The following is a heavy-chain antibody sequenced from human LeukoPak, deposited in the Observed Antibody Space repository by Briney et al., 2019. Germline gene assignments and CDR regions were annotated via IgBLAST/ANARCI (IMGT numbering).Heavy chain of an antibody. D-gene: IGHD5-12*01. J-gene: IGHJ4*02. V-gene: IGHV3-48*02. CDR2: ISSSSDAI. CDR1: GFTFSTXG. CDR3: ARAMRSGYDY. Sequence: RLSCAASGFTFSTXGMNWVRQAPGKGREWVSYISSSSDAIYYPDSVRGRFTISRDNAKNSLYLQMNSLRDEDTAVYYCARAMRSGYDYWGQGTLXXVXS.